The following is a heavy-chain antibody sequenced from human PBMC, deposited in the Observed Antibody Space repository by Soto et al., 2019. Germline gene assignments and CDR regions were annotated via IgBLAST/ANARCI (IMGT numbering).Heavy chain of an antibody. CDR2: IYYSGST. Sequence: QVQLQESGPGLVKPSETLSLTCTVSGGSISSYYWSWIRQPPGKGLEWIGYIYYSGSTNYTPSLKSRVTISVDTSKNQFSLKLSSVTAADTAVYYFAREPDAVMDAFDIWGQGTMVTVSS. V-gene: IGHV4-59*01. J-gene: IGHJ3*02. CDR1: GGSISSYY. CDR3: AREPDAVMDAFDI. D-gene: IGHD2-21*01.